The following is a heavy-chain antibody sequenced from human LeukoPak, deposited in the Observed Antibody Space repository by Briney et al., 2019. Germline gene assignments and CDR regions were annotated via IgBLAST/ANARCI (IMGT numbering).Heavy chain of an antibody. Sequence: SETLSLTCTVSGGSISSYYWSWIRQPPRKGLEWIGYIYTSGSTNYNPSLKSRVTISVDTSKNQFSLKLSSVTAADTAVYYCARQSDYYDSSGYRRDAFDIWGQGTVVTVSS. D-gene: IGHD3-22*01. CDR1: GGSISSYY. V-gene: IGHV4-4*09. CDR2: IYTSGST. J-gene: IGHJ3*02. CDR3: ARQSDYYDSSGYRRDAFDI.